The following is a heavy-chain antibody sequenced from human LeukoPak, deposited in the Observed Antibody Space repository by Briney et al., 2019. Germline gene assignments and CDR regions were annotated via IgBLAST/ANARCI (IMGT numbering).Heavy chain of an antibody. Sequence: ASVKVSCKASGYTFTGYYMHWVRQAPGQGLEWMGWINPNSGGTNYAQKFQGRVTMTRDTSISTAYMELNRLRSDDTAVYYCARYAYDSSGPYFDYWGQGTLVTVSS. V-gene: IGHV1-2*02. CDR1: GYTFTGYY. CDR3: ARYAYDSSGPYFDY. J-gene: IGHJ4*02. D-gene: IGHD3-22*01. CDR2: INPNSGGT.